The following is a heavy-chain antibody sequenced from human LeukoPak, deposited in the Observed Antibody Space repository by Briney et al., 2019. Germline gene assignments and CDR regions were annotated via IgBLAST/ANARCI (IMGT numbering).Heavy chain of an antibody. CDR3: AKAGLLWFGELLYPNFDY. J-gene: IGHJ4*02. D-gene: IGHD3-10*01. CDR1: GFTFSSYS. V-gene: IGHV3-48*01. CDR2: ISSSSSTI. Sequence: GGSLRLSCAASGFTFSSYSMNWVRQAPGKGLEWVSYISSSSSTIYYADSVKGRFTISRDNAKNSLYLQMNSLRAEDTAVYYCAKAGLLWFGELLYPNFDYWGQGTLVTVSS.